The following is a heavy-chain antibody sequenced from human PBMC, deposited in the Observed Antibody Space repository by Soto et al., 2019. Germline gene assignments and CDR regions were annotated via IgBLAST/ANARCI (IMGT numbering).Heavy chain of an antibody. CDR1: GGSISNYY. CDR2: VYYSGST. D-gene: IGHD2-8*02. J-gene: IGHJ5*02. V-gene: IGHV4-59*01. CDR3: VRDYVLTQFDP. Sequence: SETRSLTCTVSGGSISNYYWTWVRQRPGKGLEWIGYVYYSGSTNYYPSLESRVTISIDESKNQFSLKMKSVTAADTAVYYCVRDYVLTQFDPWGKGDRITVSS.